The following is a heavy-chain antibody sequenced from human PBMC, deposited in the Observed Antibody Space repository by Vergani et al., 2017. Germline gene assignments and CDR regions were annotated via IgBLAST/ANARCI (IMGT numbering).Heavy chain of an antibody. Sequence: QLQLQESGSGLVKPSQTLSLTCAVSGGSISSGGYSWSWIRQPPGKGLEWIGYIYHSGSTYYNPSLKSRVTISVDRSKNQFSLKLSSVTAADTAVYYCARDSGSGDCSGGSCYFDYWGQGTLVTVSS. J-gene: IGHJ4*02. CDR1: GGSISSGGYS. V-gene: IGHV4-30-2*01. D-gene: IGHD2-15*01. CDR2: IYHSGST. CDR3: ARDSGSGDCSGGSCYFDY.